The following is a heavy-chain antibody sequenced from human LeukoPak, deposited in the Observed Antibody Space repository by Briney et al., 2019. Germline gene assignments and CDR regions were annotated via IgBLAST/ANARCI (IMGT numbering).Heavy chain of an antibody. Sequence: GGSLRLSCAASGFTFSHCAMHWVRQAPGKGLEWVALISHDGSNIFYADSVKGRFTISRDNSKNTLYLQMNSLRVEDTALYYCAREMTTVVGKNFDYWGQGTLVTVSS. D-gene: IGHD4-23*01. J-gene: IGHJ4*02. CDR2: ISHDGSNI. V-gene: IGHV3-30-3*01. CDR1: GFTFSHCA. CDR3: AREMTTVVGKNFDY.